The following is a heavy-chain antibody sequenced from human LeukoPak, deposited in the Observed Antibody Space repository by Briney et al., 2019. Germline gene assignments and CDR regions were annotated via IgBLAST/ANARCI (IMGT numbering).Heavy chain of an antibody. CDR1: GFTFSTCG. V-gene: IGHV3-30*02. D-gene: IGHD6-25*01. CDR3: AKEPYSSVYYFYYMDV. CDR2: IRYGGSDI. Sequence: GGSLRLSCVASGFTFSTCGMHWVRQAPGKGLKWVAFIRYGGSDIYYGDSVKGRFTISRDNSKNTLYLQMNSLRGEDTAVYYCAKEPYSSVYYFYYMDVWGKGTTVTVSS. J-gene: IGHJ6*03.